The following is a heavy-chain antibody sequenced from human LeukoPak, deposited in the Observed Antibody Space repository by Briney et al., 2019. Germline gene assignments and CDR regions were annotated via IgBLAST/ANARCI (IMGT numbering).Heavy chain of an antibody. J-gene: IGHJ5*02. Sequence: AASVKVSCKASGYTFTGYYMHWVRQAPGQGLEWMGRINPNSGGTNYAQKFQGRVTMTRDTSISTAYMELSRLRSDDTAVYYCAAPELLWFGGGDWFDPWGQGILVTVSS. CDR3: AAPELLWFGGGDWFDP. CDR2: INPNSGGT. D-gene: IGHD3-10*01. V-gene: IGHV1-2*06. CDR1: GYTFTGYY.